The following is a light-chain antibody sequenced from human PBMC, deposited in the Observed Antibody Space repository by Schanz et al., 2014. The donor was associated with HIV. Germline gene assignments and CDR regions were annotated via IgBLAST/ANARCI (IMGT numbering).Light chain of an antibody. CDR2: DVS. CDR3: SSYAATSNVL. Sequence: QSVLTQPASVSGSPGQSITISCTGTSSDVGGYNFVSWYQQHPDKAPKLMIYDVSNRPSGVSTRFSGSKSGNTASLTISGLQAEDEADYYCSSYAATSNVLFGGGTKLTVL. J-gene: IGLJ3*02. V-gene: IGLV2-14*03. CDR1: SSDVGGYNF.